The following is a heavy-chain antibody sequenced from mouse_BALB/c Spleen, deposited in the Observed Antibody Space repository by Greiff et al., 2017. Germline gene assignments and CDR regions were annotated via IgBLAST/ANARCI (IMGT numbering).Heavy chain of an antibody. CDR2: ILPGSGST. D-gene: IGHD1-1*01. CDR1: GYTFSSYW. J-gene: IGHJ1*01. CDR3: ARGYYGSSYDPLYFDV. V-gene: IGHV1-9*01. Sequence: QVQLQQSGAELMKPGASVKISCKATGYTFSSYWIEWVKQRPGHGLEWIGEILPGSGSTNYNEKFKGKATFTADTSSNTAYMQLSSLTSEDSAVYYCARGYYGSSYDPLYFDVWGAGTTVTVSS.